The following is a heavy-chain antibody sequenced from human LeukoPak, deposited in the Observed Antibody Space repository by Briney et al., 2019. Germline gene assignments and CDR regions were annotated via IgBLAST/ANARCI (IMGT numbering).Heavy chain of an antibody. CDR2: INPDGRQK. D-gene: IGHD1-26*01. J-gene: IGHJ4*02. V-gene: IGHV3-7*01. Sequence: PGGSLRLSCEASGFTFSTHWMSWIRQAPGKGLEWVARINPDGRQKYYLDSVKGRFTISRDNTENTLYLQMYSLRAEDTAVYYCARRLGTATTFDYWGQGTMVTVSS. CDR1: GFTFSTHW. CDR3: ARRLGTATTFDY.